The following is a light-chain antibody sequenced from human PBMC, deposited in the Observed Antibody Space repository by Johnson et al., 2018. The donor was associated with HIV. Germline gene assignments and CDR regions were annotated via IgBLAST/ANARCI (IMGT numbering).Light chain of an antibody. V-gene: IGLV1-51*02. CDR2: ENN. CDR1: SSNIGNNY. Sequence: QSVLTQPPSVSAAPGQKVTISCSGSSSNIGNNYVSWYQQLPGTAPKLLIYENNKRPSGIPDRFSGSKSGTSATLGITGLQTGDEADYYCGTWDISLCAHYVFGTGTKVTVL. J-gene: IGLJ1*01. CDR3: GTWDISLCAHYV.